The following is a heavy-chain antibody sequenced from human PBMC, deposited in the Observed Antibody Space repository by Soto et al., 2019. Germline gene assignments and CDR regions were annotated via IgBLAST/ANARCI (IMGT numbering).Heavy chain of an antibody. D-gene: IGHD6-19*01. Sequence: QVQLQESGPGLVKPSQTLSLTCTVSGGSISSGGYYWSWIRQHPGKGLEWIGYIYYSGSIYYNPSLKSRVTISVDTSKNQFSLKLSSVTAADTAVYYCARSIAVAATGWFDPWGQGTLVTVSS. J-gene: IGHJ5*02. CDR3: ARSIAVAATGWFDP. V-gene: IGHV4-31*03. CDR2: IYYSGSI. CDR1: GGSISSGGYY.